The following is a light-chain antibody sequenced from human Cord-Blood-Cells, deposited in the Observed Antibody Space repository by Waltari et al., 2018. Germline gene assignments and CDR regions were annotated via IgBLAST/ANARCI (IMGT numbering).Light chain of an antibody. V-gene: IGKV1-5*03. CDR2: KAS. J-gene: IGKJ1*01. CDR1: QSISSW. Sequence: DIQMTQSPSTLSASVGDRVTITCRASQSISSWLAWYQQKPGKAPKLLIYKASSLESGVPSRFSGSVSRTEFTRTISSLQPDDFATYYCQQYNSYSRTFGQGTKLEIK. CDR3: QQYNSYSRT.